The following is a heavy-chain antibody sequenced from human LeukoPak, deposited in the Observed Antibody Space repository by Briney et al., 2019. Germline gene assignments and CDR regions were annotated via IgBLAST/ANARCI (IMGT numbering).Heavy chain of an antibody. CDR2: IYHSGST. CDR1: GGSISGSNW. D-gene: IGHD6-19*01. J-gene: IGHJ5*02. Sequence: SETLSLTCAVSGGSISGSNWWSWVRQSPGKGLEWIGEIYHSGSTNYNPSLKSRATVSVDKSKNQFSLKLSSVTAADTAMYYCATRYSSGWFDQWGQGTLITVSS. V-gene: IGHV4-4*02. CDR3: ATRYSSGWFDQ.